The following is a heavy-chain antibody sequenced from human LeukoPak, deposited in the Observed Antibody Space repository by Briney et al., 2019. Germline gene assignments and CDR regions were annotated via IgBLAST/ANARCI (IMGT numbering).Heavy chain of an antibody. D-gene: IGHD3-22*01. CDR2: IYYSGST. Sequence: SETLSLTCTVSGGSISSYYWSWIRQPPGKGLEWIGNIYYSGSTDYNPSLKSRVTISLDMSKNQFSLKMTSVTAADTAVYYCTRGSIAYYYMDVWGKGTTVTISS. J-gene: IGHJ6*03. CDR1: GGSISSYY. V-gene: IGHV4-59*01. CDR3: TRGSIAYYYMDV.